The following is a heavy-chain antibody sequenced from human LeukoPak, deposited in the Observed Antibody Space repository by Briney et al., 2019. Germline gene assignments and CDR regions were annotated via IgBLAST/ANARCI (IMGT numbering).Heavy chain of an antibody. CDR2: VRHSGST. CDR3: ASGRVPGLIGYSYYDY. V-gene: IGHV4-39*01. D-gene: IGHD2-15*01. Sequence: SETLPLTCTVSRGSFSSHTHNWVWIRQPPEKALEWIGVVRHSGSTHYNPPLNDRVTISVDTSRNVFFLKLSSVPAADTAVYYFASGRVPGLIGYSYYDYWGQGILVTVSS. CDR1: RGSFSSHTHN. J-gene: IGHJ4*02.